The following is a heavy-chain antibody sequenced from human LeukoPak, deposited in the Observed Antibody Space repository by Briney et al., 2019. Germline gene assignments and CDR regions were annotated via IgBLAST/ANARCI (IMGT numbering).Heavy chain of an antibody. D-gene: IGHD3-22*01. J-gene: IGHJ4*02. Sequence: SETLSLTCAVYGGSFSGYYWSWIRQPPGKGLEWIGEINHSGSTNYNPSLKSRVTISVDTSKNQFSLKLSSVTAADTAVYYCARGPYYDSSGYYLGFDYWGQGTLVTVSS. CDR2: INHSGST. CDR1: GGSFSGYY. CDR3: ARGPYYDSSGYYLGFDY. V-gene: IGHV4-34*01.